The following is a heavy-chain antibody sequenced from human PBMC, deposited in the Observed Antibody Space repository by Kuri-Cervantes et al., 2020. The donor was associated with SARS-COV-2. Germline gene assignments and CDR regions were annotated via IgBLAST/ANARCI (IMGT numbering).Heavy chain of an antibody. J-gene: IGHJ3*02. CDR2: ISYDGSNK. CDR3: ARDSGMLVVVIGAFDI. CDR1: GFTFSSYG. D-gene: IGHD3-22*01. V-gene: IGHV3-30*03. Sequence: GGSLRLSCAASGFTFSSYGIHWVRQAPGKGLEWVAVISYDGSNKYYADSVKGRFTISRENSKNTLYLQMNSLRAEDTAVYYCARDSGMLVVVIGAFDIWGQGTMVTVSS.